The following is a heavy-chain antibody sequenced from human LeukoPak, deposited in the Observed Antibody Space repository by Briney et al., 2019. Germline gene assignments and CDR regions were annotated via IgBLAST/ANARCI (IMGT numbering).Heavy chain of an antibody. CDR1: GYTFTSYD. V-gene: IGHV1-8*01. CDR2: MNPNSGNT. D-gene: IGHD3-9*01. J-gene: IGHJ5*02. Sequence: GASVKVSCKASGYTFTSYDINWVRQATGQGLEWMGWMNPNSGNTGYAQKFQGRVTMTRNTSISTAYMELSSLRSEDTAVYYCARRGRISSWPILTGSGWFDPWGQGTLVTVSS. CDR3: ARRGRISSWPILTGSGWFDP.